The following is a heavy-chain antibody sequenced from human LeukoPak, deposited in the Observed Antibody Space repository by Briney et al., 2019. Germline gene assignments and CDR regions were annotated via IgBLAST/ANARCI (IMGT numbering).Heavy chain of an antibody. CDR2: IRFDGSNN. Sequence: GGSLRLSCAASGFTFNSYGIHWVRQAPGKGLEWVAFIRFDGSNNYYADSVKGRFTISRDNSKNTLYLQMNSLRAEDTAVYYCAKDEGGDGYNYQTYFDIWGQGTMVTVSS. CDR1: GFTFNSYG. V-gene: IGHV3-30*02. CDR3: AKDEGGDGYNYQTYFDI. J-gene: IGHJ3*02. D-gene: IGHD5-24*01.